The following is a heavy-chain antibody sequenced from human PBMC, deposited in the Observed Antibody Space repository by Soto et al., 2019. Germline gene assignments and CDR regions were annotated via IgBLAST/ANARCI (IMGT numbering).Heavy chain of an antibody. D-gene: IGHD2-15*01. J-gene: IGHJ4*02. CDR3: ARESRYCSGGSCYFLPGIDY. Sequence: SETLSLTCTVSGGSISSSSYFWGWIRQPPGKGLEWIGSMYYSGTTYYNPSLKSRVTISVDTSKNQFSLKLSSVTAADTAVYYCARESRYCSGGSCYFLPGIDYWGQGTLVTVSS. CDR1: GGSISSSSYF. V-gene: IGHV4-39*02. CDR2: MYYSGTT.